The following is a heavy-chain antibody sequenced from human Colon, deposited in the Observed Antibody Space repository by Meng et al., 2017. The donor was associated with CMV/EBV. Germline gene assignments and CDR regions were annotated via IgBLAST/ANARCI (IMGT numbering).Heavy chain of an antibody. D-gene: IGHD2/OR15-2a*01. CDR3: ATTERPGGFYGGSGPLYWYGMDA. J-gene: IGHJ6*02. Sequence: GESLKISCAASGFTFSDNYLSWIRQAPGKGLEWVSYISYSGTTIYYAGSVEGRFTVSRDNAKNSLYLQMDSLGAEDTAVYYCATTERPGGFYGGSGPLYWYGMDAWGQGTTVTVSS. CDR1: GFTFSDNY. CDR2: ISYSGTTI. V-gene: IGHV3-11*01.